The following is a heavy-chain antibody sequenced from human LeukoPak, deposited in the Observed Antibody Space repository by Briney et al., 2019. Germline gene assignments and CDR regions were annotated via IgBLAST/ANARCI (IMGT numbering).Heavy chain of an antibody. CDR3: ASGIVGARALRY. Sequence: TGGSLRLSCAASGFTVSSNYMSWVRQAPGRGLEWVSVIYSGGSTYYADSVKGRFTISRDDSKNTLYLQMNSLRAEDTAVYYCASGIVGARALRYWGQGTLVTVSS. CDR1: GFTVSSNY. J-gene: IGHJ4*02. D-gene: IGHD1-26*01. V-gene: IGHV3-53*01. CDR2: IYSGGST.